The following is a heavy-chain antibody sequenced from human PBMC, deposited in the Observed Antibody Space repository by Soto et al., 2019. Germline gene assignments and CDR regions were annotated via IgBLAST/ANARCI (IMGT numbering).Heavy chain of an antibody. Sequence: VKVSCKASGYTFTSYGISWVRQAPGQGLEWMGWISAYNGNTNYAQKLQGRVTMTTDTSTSTANMELRSLRSDDTAAYYCARSGEIRFLEWLLFRYYYYMDVWGKGTTVTVSS. V-gene: IGHV1-18*01. J-gene: IGHJ6*03. D-gene: IGHD3-3*01. CDR1: GYTFTSYG. CDR2: ISAYNGNT. CDR3: ARSGEIRFLEWLLFRYYYYMDV.